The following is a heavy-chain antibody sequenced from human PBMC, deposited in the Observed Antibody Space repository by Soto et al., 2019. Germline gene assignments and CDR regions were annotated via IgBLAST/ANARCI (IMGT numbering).Heavy chain of an antibody. D-gene: IGHD6-6*01. CDR3: ARDLVNF. CDR2: IKPDGSQQ. Sequence: EVQLVESGGNLVQPGGSLGLSCAASGFSFSSYWMSWVRQAPAKGLEWVALIKPDGSQQYYVDSVKGRFTISRDNAKNSLCIQMNSLRAEDTAVYYCARDLVNFWGQGTLVTVSS. J-gene: IGHJ4*02. V-gene: IGHV3-7*01. CDR1: GFSFSSYW.